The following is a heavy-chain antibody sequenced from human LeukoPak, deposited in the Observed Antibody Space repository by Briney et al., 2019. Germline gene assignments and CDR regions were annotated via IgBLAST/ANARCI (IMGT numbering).Heavy chain of an antibody. D-gene: IGHD3-10*01. CDR1: GYTFTSYE. V-gene: IGHV1-8*01. Sequence: ASVKVSCKASGYTFTSYEINWVRQATGQGLEWMGWMNPNSGNTGYAQKFQGRVTMTRNTSISTAYMELSSLRSEDTAVYYCARSTMVRGVIITKFDYWGQGTLVTVSS. CDR3: ARSTMVRGVIITKFDY. CDR2: MNPNSGNT. J-gene: IGHJ4*02.